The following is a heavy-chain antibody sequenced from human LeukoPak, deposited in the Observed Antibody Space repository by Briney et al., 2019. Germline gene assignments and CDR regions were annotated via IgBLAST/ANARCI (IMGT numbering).Heavy chain of an antibody. Sequence: SETLSLTCTVSGGSISSSSYYWGWIRQPPGKGLEWIGSIYYSGSTYYNPSLKSRVTISVDTSKNQFSLKLSSVTAADTAVYYCARHYYDYGGFDCWGQGTLVTVSS. CDR2: IYYSGST. CDR1: GGSISSSSYY. CDR3: ARHYYDYGGFDC. V-gene: IGHV4-39*01. D-gene: IGHD3-22*01. J-gene: IGHJ4*02.